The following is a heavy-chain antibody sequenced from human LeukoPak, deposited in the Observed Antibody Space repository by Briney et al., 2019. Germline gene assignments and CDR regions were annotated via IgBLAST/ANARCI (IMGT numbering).Heavy chain of an antibody. CDR3: AVIISDAFDI. V-gene: IGHV3-21*01. J-gene: IGHJ3*02. CDR2: ISSSSSYI. Sequence: GGSLRLSCAASGFTFSSYSMNWVRQAPGKGLEWVSSISSSSSYIYYADSVKGRFTISRDNAKNSLYLQMNSLGAEDTAVYYCAVIISDAFDIWGQGTMVTVSS. CDR1: GFTFSSYS. D-gene: IGHD3-10*01.